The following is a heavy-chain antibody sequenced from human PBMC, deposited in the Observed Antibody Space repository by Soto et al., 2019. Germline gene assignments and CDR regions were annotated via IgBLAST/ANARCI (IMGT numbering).Heavy chain of an antibody. V-gene: IGHV1-8*01. Sequence: GASVKVSCKASGYTFTSYDINWVRQATGQGLEWMGWMDPEDGKTSYAQKFQGRVTMTEDTSTDTAYMELSSLRSEDTAVYYCATGTFGDQSWGQGTLVTVSS. CDR3: ATGTFGDQS. CDR1: GYTFTSYD. CDR2: MDPEDGKT. D-gene: IGHD3-16*01. J-gene: IGHJ4*02.